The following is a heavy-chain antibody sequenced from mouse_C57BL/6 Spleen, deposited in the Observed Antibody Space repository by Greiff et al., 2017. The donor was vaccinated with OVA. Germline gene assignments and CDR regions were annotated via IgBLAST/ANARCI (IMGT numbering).Heavy chain of an antibody. CDR2: ISDGGSYT. Sequence: EVQLVESGGGLVKPGGSLKLSCAASGFTFSSYAMSWVRQTPEKRLEWVATISDGGSYTYYPDNVKGRFTISRDNAKNNLYLQMSHLKSEDTAMYYCARGGWDYAMDYWGQGTSVTVSS. CDR3: ARGGWDYAMDY. V-gene: IGHV5-4*01. D-gene: IGHD1-1*02. CDR1: GFTFSSYA. J-gene: IGHJ4*01.